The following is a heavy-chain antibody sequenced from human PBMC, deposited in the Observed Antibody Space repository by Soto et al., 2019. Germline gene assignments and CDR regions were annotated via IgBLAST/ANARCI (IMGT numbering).Heavy chain of an antibody. CDR2: INSDGSST. J-gene: IGHJ6*03. V-gene: IGHV3-74*01. Sequence: GGSLRLSCAASGFTFSSYWMHWVRQAPGKGLVWVSRINSDGSSTSYADSVKGRFTISRDNAKNTLYLQMNSLRVEDTAVYYCARGPILRYFDWPSYYMDVWGKGTTVTVSS. D-gene: IGHD3-9*01. CDR1: GFTFSSYW. CDR3: ARGPILRYFDWPSYYMDV.